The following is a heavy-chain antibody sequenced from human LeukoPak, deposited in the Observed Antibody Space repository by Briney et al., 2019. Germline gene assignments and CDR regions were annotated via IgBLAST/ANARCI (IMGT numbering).Heavy chain of an antibody. Sequence: PGGSLRLSCAASRFTFSNHSMNWVRQAPGKGLEWVSSISRGSGHINYADSVKGRFTISRDNAKNSLYLQMNSLRAEDTAVYYCAREEFLYSGSFNGRRYYFDYWGQGTLVTVSS. CDR1: RFTFSNHS. V-gene: IGHV3-21*01. CDR2: ISRGSGHI. J-gene: IGHJ4*02. D-gene: IGHD1-26*01. CDR3: AREEFLYSGSFNGRRYYFDY.